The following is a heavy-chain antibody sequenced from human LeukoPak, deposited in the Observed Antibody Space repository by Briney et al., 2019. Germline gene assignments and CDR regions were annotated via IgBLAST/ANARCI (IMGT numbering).Heavy chain of an antibody. J-gene: IGHJ4*02. D-gene: IGHD6-19*01. CDR2: INPNNGDT. V-gene: IGHV1-2*02. Sequence: GASVKVSCKASGDTFTVHHIHWVRQAPGQGLEWMGWINPNNGDTKFAQSFHGRVTMTRDTSITTVYMELSRLRSDDTAIYYCARDQWIAVAGNPYDTWGQGTLVTVSS. CDR1: GDTFTVHH. CDR3: ARDQWIAVAGNPYDT.